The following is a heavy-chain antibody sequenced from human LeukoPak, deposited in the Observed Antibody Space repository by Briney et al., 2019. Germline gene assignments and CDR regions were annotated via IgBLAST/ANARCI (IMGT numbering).Heavy chain of an antibody. J-gene: IGHJ5*02. CDR3: ARERGNYDILTDYYEGNGFDP. V-gene: IGHV1-2*02. CDR1: GYTFTDYY. CDR2: INPNSGGT. Sequence: GASVKVSCKAAGYTFTDYYVHWVRQGPGQGLEWMGWINPNSGGTNYAQKFQGTVTMTRDTSISTAYMELTRLRSDDTAVYYCARERGNYDILTDYYEGNGFDPWGQGTLVTVSS. D-gene: IGHD3-9*01.